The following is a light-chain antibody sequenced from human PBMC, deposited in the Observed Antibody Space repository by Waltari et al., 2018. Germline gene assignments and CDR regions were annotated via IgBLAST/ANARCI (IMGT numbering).Light chain of an antibody. CDR1: SSDVGGYNH. Sequence: QSALTQPASVSGSPGQSSTISCTGTSSDVGGYNHVSWYQHQPGKAPKLLILEVTNRPAGISNRFARSKSGNTASLTISGLQAEDEGEYYCSSFTSIGALVVFGGGTKVTVL. J-gene: IGLJ2*01. CDR2: EVT. CDR3: SSFTSIGALVV. V-gene: IGLV2-14*01.